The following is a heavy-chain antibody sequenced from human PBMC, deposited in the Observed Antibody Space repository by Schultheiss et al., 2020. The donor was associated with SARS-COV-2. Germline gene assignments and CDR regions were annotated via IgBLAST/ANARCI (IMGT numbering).Heavy chain of an antibody. CDR3: ARGDAFDI. J-gene: IGHJ3*02. CDR1: GFTFSSYG. Sequence: GGSLRLSCAASGFTFSSYGMHWVRQAPGKGLEWVAVISYDGSNKYYADSVKGRFTISRENAKNSLYLQMNSLRAGDTAVYYCARGDAFDIWGQGTMVTVSS. V-gene: IGHV3-30*03. CDR2: ISYDGSNK.